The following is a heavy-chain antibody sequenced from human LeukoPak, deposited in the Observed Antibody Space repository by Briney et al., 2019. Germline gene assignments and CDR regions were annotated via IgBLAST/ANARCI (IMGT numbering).Heavy chain of an antibody. D-gene: IGHD5-12*01. J-gene: IGHJ4*02. CDR1: GGSFSGYY. CDR2: INHSGST. Sequence: PSETLSLTCAVYGGSFSGYYWSWIRQPPGKGLEWIGEINHSGSTNYNPSLKSRVTISVDTSKNQFSLKLSSVTAADTAVYYCARVISLVATITPGYYLDYWGQGTLVTVSS. CDR3: ARVISLVATITPGYYLDY. V-gene: IGHV4-34*01.